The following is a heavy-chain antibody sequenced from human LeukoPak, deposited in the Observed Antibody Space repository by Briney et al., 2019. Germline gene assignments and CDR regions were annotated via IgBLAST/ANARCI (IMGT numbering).Heavy chain of an antibody. CDR1: GGSFSSYY. Sequence: SETLSLTCAVYGGSFSSYYWSWIRQPPGKGLEWIGEINHSGSTNYNLSLKSRVTISVDTSKNQFSLKLSSVTAADTAVYYCAGGLRWLQYIDYWGQGTLVTVSS. D-gene: IGHD5-24*01. CDR2: INHSGST. J-gene: IGHJ4*02. CDR3: AGGLRWLQYIDY. V-gene: IGHV4-34*01.